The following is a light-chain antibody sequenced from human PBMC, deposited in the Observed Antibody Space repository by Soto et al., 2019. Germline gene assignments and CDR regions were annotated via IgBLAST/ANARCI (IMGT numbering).Light chain of an antibody. CDR3: GTWDSSLSAGV. Sequence: QSVLTQPPAVSAAPGQRVTISCSGSSSNIGKNYVSWYQQLPGTAPKVLIYDSDKRPSGIPDRFSGSQSGTSATLGITGLQTGDEADYYCGTWDSSLSAGVFGGGTQLTVL. CDR2: DSD. V-gene: IGLV1-51*01. CDR1: SSNIGKNY. J-gene: IGLJ2*01.